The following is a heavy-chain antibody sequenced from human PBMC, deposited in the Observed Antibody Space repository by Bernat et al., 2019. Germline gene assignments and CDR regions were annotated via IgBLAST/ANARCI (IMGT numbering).Heavy chain of an antibody. D-gene: IGHD3-22*01. CDR1: GGTFSSYA. CDR3: ARFNYYDSSPDAFDI. CDR2: ISAYNGNT. J-gene: IGHJ3*02. Sequence: QVQLVQSGAEVKKPGSSVKVSCKASGGTFSSYAISWVRQAPGQGLEWMGGISAYNGNTNYAQKLQGRVTMTTDTSTSTAYMELRSLRSDDTAVYYCARFNYYDSSPDAFDIWGQGTMVTVSS. V-gene: IGHV1-18*01.